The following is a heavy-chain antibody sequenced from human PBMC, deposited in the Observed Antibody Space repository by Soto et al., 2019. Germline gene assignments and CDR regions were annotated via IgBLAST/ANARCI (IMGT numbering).Heavy chain of an antibody. J-gene: IGHJ4*02. CDR3: AREQIAGDGYNPIDH. V-gene: IGHV5-51*01. CDR2: IYPGDSDT. D-gene: IGHD5-12*01. Sequence: PGESLKISCKGSGYSFTSYWIGWVRQMPGKGLEWMGIIYPGDSDTRYSPSFKGQVTISADKSISTAYLQWNSLKASDTAIYYCAREQIAGDGYNPIDHWGQGTLVTVSS. CDR1: GYSFTSYW.